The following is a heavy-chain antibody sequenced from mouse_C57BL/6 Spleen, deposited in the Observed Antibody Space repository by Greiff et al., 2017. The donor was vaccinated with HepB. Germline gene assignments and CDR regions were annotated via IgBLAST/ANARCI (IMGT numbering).Heavy chain of an antibody. CDR1: GYTFTSYW. CDR3: RRKGWAMDG. D-gene: IGHD1-1*02. Sequence: QVQLKQPGAELVRPGSSVKLSCKASGYTFTSYWMHWVKQRPGQGLEWIGVIDPSDSYTNYNQKFKGKATLTVDTSSSTAYMQLRSLTSEDSAVYYCRRKGWAMDGWGQGTSVTVSS. J-gene: IGHJ4*01. V-gene: IGHV1-59*01. CDR2: IDPSDSYT.